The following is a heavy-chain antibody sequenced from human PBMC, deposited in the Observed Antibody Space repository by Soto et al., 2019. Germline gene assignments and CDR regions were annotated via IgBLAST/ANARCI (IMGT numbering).Heavy chain of an antibody. CDR2: IRAYNGNT. CDR1: GYTFTSYG. J-gene: IGHJ4*02. Sequence: QGQLLQSVAEVKKPGASVKVSCKASGYTFTSYGSSWVRQAPGQGLEWMGWIRAYNGNTNYAQKLQGRVTMTTDPSTRTDYMELRSLRSDDTAVYYCARDAPPADYWGQGTLVTVSS. V-gene: IGHV1-18*01. CDR3: ARDAPPADY.